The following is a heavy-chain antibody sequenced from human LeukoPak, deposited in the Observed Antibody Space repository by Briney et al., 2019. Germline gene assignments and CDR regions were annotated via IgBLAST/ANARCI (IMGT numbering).Heavy chain of an antibody. J-gene: IGHJ4*02. CDR2: ISWNSGSI. D-gene: IGHD2-15*01. CDR3: AKHTAYEVTAHGHVDY. CDR1: GSTFDDYA. Sequence: PGRSLRLSCAASGSTFDDYAMHWVRQAPGKGLEWVSGISWNSGSIGYADSVKGRFTISRDNAKNSLSLQMNSLRAEDTALYYCAKHTAYEVTAHGHVDYWGQGTLVTVSS. V-gene: IGHV3-9*01.